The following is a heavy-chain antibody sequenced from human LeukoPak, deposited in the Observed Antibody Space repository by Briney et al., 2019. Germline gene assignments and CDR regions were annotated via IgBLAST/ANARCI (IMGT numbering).Heavy chain of an antibody. J-gene: IGHJ4*02. CDR1: GYTFTSYA. Sequence: SVKVSCKASGYTFTSYAISWVRQAPGQGLEWMGRIIPILGIANYAQKFQGRVSVTRNTSINTAYMELSSLGSEDTAVYYCARTEGNYVSEWGQGTLVTVSS. D-gene: IGHD3-10*02. CDR3: ARTEGNYVSE. V-gene: IGHV1-69*04. CDR2: IIPILGIA.